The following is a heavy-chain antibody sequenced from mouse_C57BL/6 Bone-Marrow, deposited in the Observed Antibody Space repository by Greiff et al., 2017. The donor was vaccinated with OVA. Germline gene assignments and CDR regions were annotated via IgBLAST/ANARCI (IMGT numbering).Heavy chain of an antibody. V-gene: IGHV5-17*01. Sequence: EVQLVESGGGLVKPGGSLKLSCAASGFTFSDYGMHWVRQAPEKGLEWVAYISSGSSTFYYADTVKGRFTISRDNAKNTLFLQMTSLRSEDTARYYCARINDWYFDVWGTGTTVTVSS. J-gene: IGHJ1*03. CDR2: ISSGSSTF. CDR3: ARINDWYFDV. CDR1: GFTFSDYG.